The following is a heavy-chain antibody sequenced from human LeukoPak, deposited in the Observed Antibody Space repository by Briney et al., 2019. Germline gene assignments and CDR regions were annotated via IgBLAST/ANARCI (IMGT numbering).Heavy chain of an antibody. V-gene: IGHV5-51*01. CDR3: ARRRSGSYYGDVIDY. Sequence: GESLKISCKGSGYSFTNYWIGWVRQMPGKGLEWMGIIYPGDSDTRYSPSFQGQVTISADKSISTAYLQWSSLKASDTAMYYCARRRSGSYYGDVIDYWGQGTLVTVSS. CDR2: IYPGDSDT. D-gene: IGHD1-26*01. J-gene: IGHJ4*02. CDR1: GYSFTNYW.